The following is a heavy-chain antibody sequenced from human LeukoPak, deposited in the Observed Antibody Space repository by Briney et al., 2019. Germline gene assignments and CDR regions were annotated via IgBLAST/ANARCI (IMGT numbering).Heavy chain of an antibody. D-gene: IGHD3-3*01. Sequence: ASVKVSCKASGYTFTSYGISWVRQAPGQGLEWMGWISAYNGNTNYAQKLQGRVTMTTDTSASTAYMELRSLRSDDTAVYYCARAGETIFGAPNWFDPWGQGTLVTVSS. J-gene: IGHJ5*02. CDR1: GYTFTSYG. V-gene: IGHV1-18*01. CDR2: ISAYNGNT. CDR3: ARAGETIFGAPNWFDP.